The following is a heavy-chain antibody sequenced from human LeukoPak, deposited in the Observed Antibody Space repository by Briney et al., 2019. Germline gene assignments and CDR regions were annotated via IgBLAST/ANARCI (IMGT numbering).Heavy chain of an antibody. CDR2: IVVGSGNT. V-gene: IGHV1-58*01. Sequence: GASVKVSCKASGFTFTSSAVQWVRQARGQRLEWIGWIVVGSGNTNYAQKFQKRVTITRDMSTSTAYMELSSLRSEDTAVYYCAADDIVVVPAADSTYYYYGMDVWGQGTTVTVSS. CDR1: GFTFTSSA. CDR3: AADDIVVVPAADSTYYYYGMDV. J-gene: IGHJ6*02. D-gene: IGHD2-2*01.